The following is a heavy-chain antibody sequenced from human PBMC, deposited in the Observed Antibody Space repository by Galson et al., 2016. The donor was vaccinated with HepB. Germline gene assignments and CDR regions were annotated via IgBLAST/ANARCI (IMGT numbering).Heavy chain of an antibody. CDR1: GFTFSSYA. CDR3: ALTIGRRYSTSWYNPHFQH. D-gene: IGHD6-13*01. CDR2: ISGSGGST. J-gene: IGHJ1*01. V-gene: IGHV3-23*01. Sequence: SLRLSCAASGFTFSSYAMNWVRQAPGKGLEWVSAISGSGGSTYYADSVKGRFTISRDNSRNTLYLQMNSLRAEDTAVYYCALTIGRRYSTSWYNPHFQHWGQGTLVTVSS.